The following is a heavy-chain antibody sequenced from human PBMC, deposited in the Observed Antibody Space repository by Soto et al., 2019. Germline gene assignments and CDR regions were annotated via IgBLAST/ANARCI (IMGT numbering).Heavy chain of an antibody. V-gene: IGHV4-39*01. CDR3: ASSGSYSVYGLDV. J-gene: IGHJ6*02. CDR2: LYYSGST. Sequence: PSETLALTCTVCGGSISGRSDYGSWIRQPPGKGLEWIVSLYYSGSTYYNVSLKSRVTISADTSKNQFSLKLSSVTATDTAVYYCASSGSYSVYGLDVWGQGTTVTVSS. CDR1: GGSISGRSDY. D-gene: IGHD1-26*01.